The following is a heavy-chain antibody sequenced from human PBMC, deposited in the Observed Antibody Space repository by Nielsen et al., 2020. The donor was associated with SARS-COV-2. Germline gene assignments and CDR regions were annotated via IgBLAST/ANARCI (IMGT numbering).Heavy chain of an antibody. CDR2: IWYDGSNK. CDR3: AKAAAPYYYYYYGMDV. V-gene: IGHV3-30*02. D-gene: IGHD6-13*01. Sequence: GESLKISCAASGFTFSSYGMHWVRQAPGKGLEWVAVIWYDGSNKYYADSVKGRFTISRDNSKNTLYLQMNSLRAEDTAVYYCAKAAAPYYYYYYGMDVWGQGTTVTVSS. CDR1: GFTFSSYG. J-gene: IGHJ6*02.